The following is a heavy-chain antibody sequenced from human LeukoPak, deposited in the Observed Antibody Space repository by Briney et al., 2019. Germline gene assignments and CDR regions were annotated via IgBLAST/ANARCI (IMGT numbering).Heavy chain of an antibody. Sequence: SVKVSCKASGGTFSSYAISWVRQAPGQGLEWMGRTIPIFGTANYAQKFQGRVTITTDESTSTAYMELSSLRSEDTAVYYCARESKQWLNFDYWGQGTLVTVSS. V-gene: IGHV1-69*05. D-gene: IGHD6-19*01. CDR1: GGTFSSYA. J-gene: IGHJ4*02. CDR3: ARESKQWLNFDY. CDR2: TIPIFGTA.